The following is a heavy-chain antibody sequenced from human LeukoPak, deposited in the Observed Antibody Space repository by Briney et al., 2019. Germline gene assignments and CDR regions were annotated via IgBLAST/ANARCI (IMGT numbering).Heavy chain of an antibody. Sequence: GGSLRLSCAASGFTFSSYWMSWVRQAPGKGLEWVANIKQDGSEKYYVDSVKGRFTISRDNSKNTLYLQMNSLRVDDTAVYYCAKDLAGTSSSRDSDGGNWGQGTLVTVSS. CDR1: GFTFSSYW. D-gene: IGHD6-6*01. J-gene: IGHJ4*02. CDR3: AKDLAGTSSSRDSDGGN. CDR2: IKQDGSEK. V-gene: IGHV3-7*03.